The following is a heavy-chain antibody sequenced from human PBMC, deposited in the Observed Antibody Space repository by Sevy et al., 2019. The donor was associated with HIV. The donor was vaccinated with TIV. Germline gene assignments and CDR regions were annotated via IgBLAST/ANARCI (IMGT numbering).Heavy chain of an antibody. V-gene: IGHV1-69*13. D-gene: IGHD2-8*01. Sequence: ASVKVSCKASGGTFSTYAFNWVRQAPGQGLEWVGVIIPILGTTNYAQKFQGRVSIIADESTGTAYMTLSRLTSEDTAVYYCTKDLMEATMGFDHWGQGALVTVSS. CDR1: GGTFSTYA. CDR2: IIPILGTT. CDR3: TKDLMEATMGFDH. J-gene: IGHJ4*02.